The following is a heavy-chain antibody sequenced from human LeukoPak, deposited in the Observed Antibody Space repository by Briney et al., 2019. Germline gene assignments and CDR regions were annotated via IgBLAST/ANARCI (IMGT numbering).Heavy chain of an antibody. D-gene: IGHD4-17*01. V-gene: IGHV4-31*03. Sequence: SETLSLTCTVSGGSISSGGYYWSWIRQHPGKGLEWIGYIYYSGSTYYNPSLKSRVTISVDTSKNQFSLKLSSVTAADTAVYYCARGTVTRYHFDYWGQGTLVTVSS. CDR1: GGSISSGGYY. CDR3: ARGTVTRYHFDY. CDR2: IYYSGST. J-gene: IGHJ4*02.